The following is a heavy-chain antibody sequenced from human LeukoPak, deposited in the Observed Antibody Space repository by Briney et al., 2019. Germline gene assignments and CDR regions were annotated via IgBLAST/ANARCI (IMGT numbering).Heavy chain of an antibody. D-gene: IGHD6-13*01. J-gene: IGHJ5*02. CDR2: IIPIFGTA. Sequence: SVKVSCKASGGTFSSYAISWVRQAPGQGLEWMGGIIPIFGTANYAQKFQGRVTITADESTSTASMELSSLRSEDTAVYYCARDSIAAAGIPRYNWFDPWGQGTLVTVSS. CDR1: GGTFSSYA. CDR3: ARDSIAAAGIPRYNWFDP. V-gene: IGHV1-69*01.